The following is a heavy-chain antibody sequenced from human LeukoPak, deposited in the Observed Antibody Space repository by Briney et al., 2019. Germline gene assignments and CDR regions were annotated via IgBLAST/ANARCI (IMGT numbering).Heavy chain of an antibody. CDR2: IIPILGIA. Sequence: ASVKVSCKASGGTFSSYAISWVRQAPGQGLEWMGRIIPILGIANYAQKFQGRVTITADKSTSTAYMELSSLRSEDTAVYYCARDSYGSSGYYYEDWGQGTLVTVSS. J-gene: IGHJ4*02. CDR3: ARDSYGSSGYYYED. D-gene: IGHD3-22*01. V-gene: IGHV1-69*04. CDR1: GGTFSSYA.